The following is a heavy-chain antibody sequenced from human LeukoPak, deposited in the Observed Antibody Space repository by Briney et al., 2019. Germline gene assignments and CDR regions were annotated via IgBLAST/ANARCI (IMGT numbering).Heavy chain of an antibody. CDR1: GGSISSGGYY. CDR3: ASSDSSGYIVFDP. V-gene: IGHV4-31*03. Sequence: TSETLSLTCTVSGGSISSGGYYWSWIRQHPGKGLEWIGYIYYSGSTYYNPSLKSRVTISVDTSKNQFSLKLSSVTAADTAVYYCASSDSSGYIVFDPWGQGTLVTVSS. CDR2: IYYSGST. J-gene: IGHJ5*02. D-gene: IGHD3-22*01.